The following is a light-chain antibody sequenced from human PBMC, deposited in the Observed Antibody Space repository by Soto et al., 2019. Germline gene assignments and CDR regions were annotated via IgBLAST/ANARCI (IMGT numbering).Light chain of an antibody. J-gene: IGKJ1*01. CDR3: QQYNTYLTWT. CDR1: QSISRW. CDR2: GAS. Sequence: DMQMTQSPSTLSASVGDRVTITCLASQSISRWLAWYQQKPGKAPRLLIYGASNLESGVPSRFSGSGSGTQFTLTISSLQPEDAATYYCQQYNTYLTWTFGQGTKVDI. V-gene: IGKV1-5*01.